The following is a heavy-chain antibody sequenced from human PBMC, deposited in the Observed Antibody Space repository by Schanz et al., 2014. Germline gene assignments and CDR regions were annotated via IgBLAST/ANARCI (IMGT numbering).Heavy chain of an antibody. CDR1: GITFSDYA. Sequence: EVQLVESGGGLVQPGGSLRLSCAASGITFSDYAMSWVRQAPGKGLEWVSVIYGGGITYYADSVKGRFTISRDSSRNTLYLQMNSLRAEDTAVYYCASLYDREYFDYWGQGTLVTVSS. CDR3: ASLYDREYFDY. CDR2: IYGGGIT. V-gene: IGHV3-66*01. J-gene: IGHJ4*02. D-gene: IGHD2-8*01.